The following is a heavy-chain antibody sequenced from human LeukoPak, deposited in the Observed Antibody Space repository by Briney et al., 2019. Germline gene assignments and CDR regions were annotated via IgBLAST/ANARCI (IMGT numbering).Heavy chain of an antibody. CDR1: GFTFSRYG. CDR2: IRYDGSNK. CDR3: AKDGTVPGQAGRTTTKKYFDY. J-gene: IGHJ4*02. Sequence: GGSLRLSCAPSGFTFSRYGMHWVRQAPGKGLEWVAFIRYDGSNKYYADSVKGRFTISRDNSKNTLYLQVSSLRTEDTAVYYCAKDGTVPGQAGRTTTKKYFDYWGQGTLVTVSS. V-gene: IGHV3-30*02. D-gene: IGHD6-19*01.